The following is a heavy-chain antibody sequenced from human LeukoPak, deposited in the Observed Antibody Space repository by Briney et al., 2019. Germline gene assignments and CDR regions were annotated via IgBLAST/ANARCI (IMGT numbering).Heavy chain of an antibody. CDR2: IYYSGST. Sequence: SETLSLTCTVSGGSISSSSYYWGWIRHPPGKGLEWIGSIYYSGSTYYNPSLKSRVTISVDTAKNQFSLKLSSVTAADTAVYYCARIREYYYDSSGCDYWGQETLVTVSS. CDR3: ARIREYYYDSSGCDY. V-gene: IGHV4-39*01. J-gene: IGHJ4*02. CDR1: GGSISSSSYY. D-gene: IGHD3-22*01.